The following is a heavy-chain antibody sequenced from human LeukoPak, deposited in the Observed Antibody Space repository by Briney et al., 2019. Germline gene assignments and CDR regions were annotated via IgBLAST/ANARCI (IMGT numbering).Heavy chain of an antibody. Sequence: ASVKVSCKASGYTFTSYYMHWVRQAPGQGLEWMGIINPSGGSTSYAQKFQGRVTMTRDTSTSTVYMELSSLRSEDTAVYYCARDPVAVAGNSFAFDIWGQGTMVTVSS. CDR3: ARDPVAVAGNSFAFDI. CDR2: INPSGGST. V-gene: IGHV1-46*01. J-gene: IGHJ3*02. D-gene: IGHD6-19*01. CDR1: GYTFTSYY.